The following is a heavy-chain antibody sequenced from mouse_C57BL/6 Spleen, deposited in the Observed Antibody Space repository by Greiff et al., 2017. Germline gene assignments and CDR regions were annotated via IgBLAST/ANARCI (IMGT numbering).Heavy chain of an antibody. D-gene: IGHD2-13*01. CDR2: INPTDSDT. Sequence: VQLQQPGAELVKPGASVKLSCKASGYTFTSYWMHWVKQRPGQGLEWIGRINPTDSDTNYNQKFKGKATLTVDKSSSTAYMQLNSLTSEDSAVSSCAGDSDYGKDSYFEYWGQGTTLTVS. J-gene: IGHJ2*01. CDR3: AGDSDYGKDSYFEY. V-gene: IGHV1-74*01. CDR1: GYTFTSYW.